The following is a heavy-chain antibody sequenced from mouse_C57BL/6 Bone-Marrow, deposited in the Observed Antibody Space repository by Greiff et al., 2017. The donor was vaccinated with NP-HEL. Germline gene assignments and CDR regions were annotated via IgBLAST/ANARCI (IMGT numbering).Heavy chain of an antibody. D-gene: IGHD4-1*01. CDR1: GYTFTSYW. J-gene: IGHJ3*01. V-gene: IGHV1-69*01. CDR2: IDPSDSYT. Sequence: QVQLKQSGAELVMPGASVKLSCKASGYTFTSYWMHWVKQRPGQGLEWIGEIDPSDSYTNYNQKFKGKSTLTVDKSSSTAYMQLSSLTSEDSAVYYCARGNWAWFAYWGQGTLVTVSA. CDR3: ARGNWAWFAY.